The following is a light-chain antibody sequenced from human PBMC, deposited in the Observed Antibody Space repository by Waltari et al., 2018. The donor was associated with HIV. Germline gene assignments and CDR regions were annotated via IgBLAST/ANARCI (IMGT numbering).Light chain of an antibody. J-gene: IGKJ1*01. CDR2: AAP. CDR1: QSVATN. V-gene: IGKV3-15*01. Sequence: RVMTQSPATLSVSPGESATLSCRASQSVATNLAWYQQKPGQAPRLLIYAAPTRATGVPARFSGSGSGTEFTLTITSLQSEDVAVYYCQQYNNSPPWSFGQGTKVEI. CDR3: QQYNNSPPWS.